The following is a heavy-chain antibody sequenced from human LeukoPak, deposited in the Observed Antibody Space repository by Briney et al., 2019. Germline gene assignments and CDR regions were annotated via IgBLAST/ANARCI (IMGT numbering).Heavy chain of an antibody. Sequence: SETLSLTCTVSGGSISSYYWSWIWQPAGKGLEWIGRIYTSGSTNYNPSLKSRVTISVDTSKNQFSLKLSSVTAADTAVYYCARVVCSGGSCPYFDPWGQGTLVTVSS. V-gene: IGHV4-4*07. CDR1: GGSISSYY. D-gene: IGHD2-15*01. CDR3: ARVVCSGGSCPYFDP. J-gene: IGHJ5*02. CDR2: IYTSGST.